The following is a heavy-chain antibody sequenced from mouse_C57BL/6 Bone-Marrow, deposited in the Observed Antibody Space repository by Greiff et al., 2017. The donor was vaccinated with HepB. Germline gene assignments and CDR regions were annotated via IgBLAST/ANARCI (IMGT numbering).Heavy chain of an antibody. V-gene: IGHV14-3*01. Sequence: EVQLQQSVAELVRPGASVKLSCTASGFNIKNTYMHWVKQRPEQGLEWIGRIDPANGNTKYAPKFQGKATITADTSSNTAYLQLISLTSEDTAIYYCASTTVVDPWYFDVWGTGTTVTVSS. CDR3: ASTTVVDPWYFDV. D-gene: IGHD1-1*01. CDR2: IDPANGNT. J-gene: IGHJ1*03. CDR1: GFNIKNTY.